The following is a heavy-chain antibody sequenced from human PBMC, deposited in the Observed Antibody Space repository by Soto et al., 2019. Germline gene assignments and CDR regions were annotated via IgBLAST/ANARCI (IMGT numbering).Heavy chain of an antibody. CDR3: ARNRRQLLIPHYYYYYGMDV. V-gene: IGHV1-69*13. Sequence: SVKVSCKASGGTFSSYAISWVRQAPGQGLEWMGGIIPIFGTANYAQKFQGRVTITADESTSTAYMEVSSLRSEDTAVYYCARNRRQLLIPHYYYYYGMDVWGQGTTVTVSS. CDR1: GGTFSSYA. CDR2: IIPIFGTA. J-gene: IGHJ6*02. D-gene: IGHD2-2*01.